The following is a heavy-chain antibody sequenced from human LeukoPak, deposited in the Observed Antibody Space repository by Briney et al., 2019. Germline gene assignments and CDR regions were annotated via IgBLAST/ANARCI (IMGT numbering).Heavy chain of an antibody. CDR1: GFIFRNNW. Sequence: GGSLRLSCAAAGFIFRNNWMTWVGKAPGKGLEWVANIKHDSSEKYSVDSVKGRFTISRDNAKMILYLQMNSLRAEDTAVYFCARGRSMDFWGQGTLVTVSS. CDR2: IKHDSSEK. CDR3: ARGRSMDF. J-gene: IGHJ4*02. V-gene: IGHV3-7*04. D-gene: IGHD2-2*01.